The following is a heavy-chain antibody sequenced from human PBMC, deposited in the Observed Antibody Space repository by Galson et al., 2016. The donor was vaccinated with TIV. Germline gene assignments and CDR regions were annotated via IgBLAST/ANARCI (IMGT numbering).Heavy chain of an antibody. V-gene: IGHV1-69*13. J-gene: IGHJ6*02. Sequence: SVKVSCKASGGTFSTYVFNWVRQAPGQGLEWVGGINTLFGTPNYAQKFQGRVTITVDESASTAYMELSSLRSEDTAVYYCAKDRNTAFDTHYSYYGLDVWGQGTTVIVSS. CDR2: INTLFGTP. CDR3: AKDRNTAFDTHYSYYGLDV. CDR1: GGTFSTYV. D-gene: IGHD5-18*01.